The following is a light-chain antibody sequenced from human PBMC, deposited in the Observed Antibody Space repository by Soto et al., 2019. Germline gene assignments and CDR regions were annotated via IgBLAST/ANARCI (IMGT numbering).Light chain of an antibody. CDR2: EVS. V-gene: IGLV2-14*01. CDR3: GSYTDSDSPWV. CDR1: YSDVGYYNY. Sequence: QSVLTQPAFVSGSPGQSITISCTGTYSDVGYYNYVSWFQQHPGKAPQLIIYEVSNRPLGISNRFSASKSGNTASLTISGLQAEDEADYYCGSYTDSDSPWVFGGGTKLTVL. J-gene: IGLJ3*02.